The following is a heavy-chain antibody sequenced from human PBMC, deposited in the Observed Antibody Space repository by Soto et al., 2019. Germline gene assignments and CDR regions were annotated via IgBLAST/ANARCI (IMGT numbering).Heavy chain of an antibody. J-gene: IGHJ6*02. V-gene: IGHV1-18*01. D-gene: IGHD5-18*01. Sequence: EASVKASSNAFFYTLSNPMIKWVRQAPGQGLEWMGRINADYGNTQYAQKFRGRVTMTTDTSTTTVYMELTNLRSDDTAVYYCARCIQGDYYYGMDVWGQGTTVTVSS. CDR2: INADYGNT. CDR3: ARCIQGDYYYGMDV. CDR1: FYTLSNPM.